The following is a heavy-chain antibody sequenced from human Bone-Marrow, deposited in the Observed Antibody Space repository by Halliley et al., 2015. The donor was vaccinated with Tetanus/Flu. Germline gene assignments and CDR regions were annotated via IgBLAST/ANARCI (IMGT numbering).Heavy chain of an antibody. Sequence: VQLVQSGAEVKKPGESLKISCRASGYSFTNYWIGWVRQMPGKGLEWMGIIYPDDSTTRYSPSFQGQVTISADKSINTAYLQWTSLKASDTATYYGAVSSSKGYSYGWYCFGYWGQGTLVTVSS. D-gene: IGHD5-18*01. V-gene: IGHV5-51*01. CDR3: AVSSSKGYSYGWYCFGY. CDR2: IYPDDSTT. CDR1: GYSFTNYW. J-gene: IGHJ4*02.